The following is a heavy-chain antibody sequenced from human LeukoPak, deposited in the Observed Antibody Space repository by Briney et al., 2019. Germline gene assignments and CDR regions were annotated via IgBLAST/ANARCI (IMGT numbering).Heavy chain of an antibody. V-gene: IGHV1-18*04. CDR3: ARDLVGATYDY. Sequence: ASVKVSCKASGYTFTSYYMHWVRQAPGQGLEWMGWISAYNGNTNYAQKLQGRVTMTTDTSTSTAYMELRSLRSDDTAVYYCARDLVGATYDYWGQGTLVTVSS. D-gene: IGHD1-26*01. J-gene: IGHJ4*02. CDR2: ISAYNGNT. CDR1: GYTFTSYY.